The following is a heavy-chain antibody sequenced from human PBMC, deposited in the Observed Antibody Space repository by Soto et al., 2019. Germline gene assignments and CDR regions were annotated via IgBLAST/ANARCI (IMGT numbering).Heavy chain of an antibody. V-gene: IGHV3-66*01. CDR2: IYSGGNT. CDR1: GFTLSSYA. Sequence: GGSLRLSCAASGFTLSSYAMSWVRLAPGKGLEWVSVIYSGGNTYYADSVKGRFTISRDNSKNTLYLQMNNVRAEDTAVYYCARVPTGSYTAFQHWGQGSLVTVSS. D-gene: IGHD1-26*01. CDR3: ARVPTGSYTAFQH. J-gene: IGHJ1*01.